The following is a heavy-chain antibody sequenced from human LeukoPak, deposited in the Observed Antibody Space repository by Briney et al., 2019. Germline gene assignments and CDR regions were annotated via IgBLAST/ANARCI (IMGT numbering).Heavy chain of an antibody. CDR3: ARRGATLYFDY. Sequence: SETLSLTCAVSGYSISSGYNWGWIRQPPGKGLEWIGSIYHSGSTYYNPSLKSRVTISVDTSKNQFPLKLSSVTAADTAVYYCARRGATLYFDYWGQGTLVTVSS. V-gene: IGHV4-38-2*01. J-gene: IGHJ4*02. CDR2: IYHSGST. CDR1: GYSISSGYN. D-gene: IGHD1-26*01.